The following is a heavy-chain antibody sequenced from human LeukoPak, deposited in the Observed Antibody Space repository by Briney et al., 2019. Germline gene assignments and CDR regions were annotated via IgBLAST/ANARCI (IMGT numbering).Heavy chain of an antibody. V-gene: IGHV3-30*04. CDR1: GFTFSSYA. CDR2: ISYDGSNK. CDR3: ASFSIVGATY. J-gene: IGHJ4*02. Sequence: GGSLRLSCAASGFTFSSYAMHWVRQAPGKGLEWVAVISYDGSNKYYADSVKGRFTISRDNSKNTPYLQMNSLRAEDTAVYYCASFSIVGATYWGQGTLVTVSS. D-gene: IGHD1-26*01.